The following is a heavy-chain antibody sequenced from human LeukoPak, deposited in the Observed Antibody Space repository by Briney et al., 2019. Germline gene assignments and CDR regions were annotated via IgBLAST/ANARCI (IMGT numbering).Heavy chain of an antibody. CDR1: GYSFTSYW. V-gene: IGHV5-51*01. CDR2: IYPGDSDT. D-gene: IGHD6-13*01. CDR3: ARPLIAAAGTRGAFDI. J-gene: IGHJ3*02. Sequence: GESLKISCKGSGYSFTSYWIGWVRQMPGKGLEWMGIIYPGDSDTRYSPSFQGQVTISADKSISTAYLQWSSLKASDTAMYYCARPLIAAAGTRGAFDIWGQGTMVTVSS.